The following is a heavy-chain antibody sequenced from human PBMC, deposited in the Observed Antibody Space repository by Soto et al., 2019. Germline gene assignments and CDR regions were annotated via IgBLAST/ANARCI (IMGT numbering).Heavy chain of an antibody. CDR1: GFTFSDYY. CDR3: ARSVGAMYYFDS. D-gene: IGHD1-26*01. V-gene: IGHV3-11*06. CDR2: ISSSSSYT. J-gene: IGHJ4*02. Sequence: GGSLRLSCAASGFTFSDYYMSWIRQAPGKGLEWVSYISSSSSYTNYADSVKGRFTISRDNAKNSLYLQMNSLRAEDTAVYYCARSVGAMYYFDSWGQGTLVTVSS.